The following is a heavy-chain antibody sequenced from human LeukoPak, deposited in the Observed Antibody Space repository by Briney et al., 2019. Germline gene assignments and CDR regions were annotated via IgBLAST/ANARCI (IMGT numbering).Heavy chain of an antibody. CDR1: GFTIDDYA. CDR3: AKGAVAGSGGYYFDY. Sequence: GGSLRLSCAASGFTIDDYAMHWVRQAPGKGLEWVSGISWNSGSIGYADSVKGRFTISRDNAKNSLYLQMNSLRAEDTALYYCAKGAVAGSGGYYFDYWGQGTLVTVSS. D-gene: IGHD6-19*01. CDR2: ISWNSGSI. V-gene: IGHV3-9*01. J-gene: IGHJ4*02.